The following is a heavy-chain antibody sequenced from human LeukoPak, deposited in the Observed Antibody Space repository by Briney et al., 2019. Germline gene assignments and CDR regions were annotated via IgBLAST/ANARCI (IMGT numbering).Heavy chain of an antibody. CDR3: SRESGPFSPFGF. CDR2: IYHSGST. Sequence: PSGTLSLTCAVSGGSISSNHWWTWVRQPPGKGLEWIGEIYHSGSTNQNPSLKSRLTMSLDESKNQVSLNLTSVTAADTAVYYCSRESGPFSPFGFWGQGTLVSVHS. CDR1: GGSISSNHW. J-gene: IGHJ4*02. V-gene: IGHV4-4*02. D-gene: IGHD1-26*01.